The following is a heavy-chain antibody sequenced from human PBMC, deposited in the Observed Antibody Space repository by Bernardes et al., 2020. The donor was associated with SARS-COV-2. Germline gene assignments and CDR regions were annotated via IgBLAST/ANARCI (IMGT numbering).Heavy chain of an antibody. D-gene: IGHD3-10*01. Sequence: GGSLRLSCAASGFTFDDYAMHWVRQAPGKGLEWVSCISWNSGSIDYADSVKGRFTISRDNAKNSLYLQMNSLGAEDTALYYCAKDRYYYGSGTYPPNYYYYGMDVWGQGTTVTVSS. J-gene: IGHJ6*02. CDR1: GFTFDDYA. V-gene: IGHV3-9*01. CDR3: AKDRYYYGSGTYPPNYYYYGMDV. CDR2: ISWNSGSI.